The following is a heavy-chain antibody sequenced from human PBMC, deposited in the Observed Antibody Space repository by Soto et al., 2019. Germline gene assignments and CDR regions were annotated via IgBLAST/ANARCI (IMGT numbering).Heavy chain of an antibody. J-gene: IGHJ6*02. CDR2: IYYSGST. D-gene: IGHD3-16*01. CDR1: GGSISSGGYY. V-gene: IGHV4-31*03. Sequence: QVQLQESGPGLVKPSQTLSLTCTVSGGSISSGGYYWSWIRQHPGKGLEWIGYIYYSGSTYYNPSLKSRVTISVDTSKNQFSLELSSVTAADTAVYYCARGGILFAYYGMDVWGQGTTVTVSS. CDR3: ARGGILFAYYGMDV.